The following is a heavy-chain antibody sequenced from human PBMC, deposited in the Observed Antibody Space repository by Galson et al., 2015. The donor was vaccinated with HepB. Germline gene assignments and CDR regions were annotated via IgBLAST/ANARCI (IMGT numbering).Heavy chain of an antibody. CDR2: ISYDGSNK. V-gene: IGHV3-30*18. Sequence: SLRLSCAASGFTFSSYGMHWVRQAPGKGLEWVAVISYDGSNKYYADSVKGRFTISRDNSKNTLYLQMNSLRAEDTAVYYCAKSSVVGYSSSWYETLGYWGQGTLVTVSS. D-gene: IGHD6-13*01. CDR1: GFTFSSYG. J-gene: IGHJ4*02. CDR3: AKSSVVGYSSSWYETLGY.